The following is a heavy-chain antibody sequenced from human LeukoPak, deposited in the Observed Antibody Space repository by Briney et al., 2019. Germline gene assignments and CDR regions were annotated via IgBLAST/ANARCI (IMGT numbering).Heavy chain of an antibody. CDR1: GFTFSSYS. V-gene: IGHV3-48*01. D-gene: IGHD2-21*02. CDR2: ISGGSGSI. CDR3: ARDCRPYCASSSYYHMDV. Sequence: GGSLRLSCAASGFTFSSYSMNWVRQAPGKRLEWLSYISGGSGSIIHADSVRGRFTISRDDAMNSLYLQMNSLRAENTAVYYCARDCRPYCASSSYYHMDVWGQGTTVTVSS. J-gene: IGHJ6*02.